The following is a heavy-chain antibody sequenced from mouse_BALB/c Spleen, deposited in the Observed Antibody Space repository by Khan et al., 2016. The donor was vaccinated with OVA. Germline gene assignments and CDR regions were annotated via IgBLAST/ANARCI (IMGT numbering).Heavy chain of an antibody. CDR3: ARIYGGDFDY. CDR1: GYSITSDYA. D-gene: IGHD1-1*01. V-gene: IGHV3-2*02. CDR2: IRYSGNT. J-gene: IGHJ2*02. Sequence: EVKLEESGPGLVKPSQSLSLTCTVTGYSITSDYAWYLIRQFPGNKLEWMGFIRYSGNTKYNPSLKSQISITPDTSRNPFFLQLNSVTIEDTATYYCARIYGGDFDYWGQGTSLTVSS.